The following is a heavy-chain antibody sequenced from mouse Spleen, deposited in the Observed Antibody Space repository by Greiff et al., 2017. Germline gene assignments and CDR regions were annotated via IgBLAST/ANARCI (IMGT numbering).Heavy chain of an antibody. V-gene: IGHV1-22*01. CDR1: GYTFTDYN. Sequence: EVQLQQSGPELVKPGASVKMSCKASGYTFTDYNMHWVKQSHGKSLEWIGYINPNNGGTSYNQKFKGKATLTVNKSSSTAYMELRSLTSEDSAVYYCARDGMGYYGFSYAMDYWGQGTSVTVSS. D-gene: IGHD1-1*01. J-gene: IGHJ4*01. CDR3: ARDGMGYYGFSYAMDY. CDR2: INPNNGGT.